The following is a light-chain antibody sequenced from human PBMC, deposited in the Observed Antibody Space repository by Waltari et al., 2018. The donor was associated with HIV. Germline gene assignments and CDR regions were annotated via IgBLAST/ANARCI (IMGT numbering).Light chain of an antibody. Sequence: QSVLTQPPSVSGAPGPRVTISCTGSSSNIGAGHDVPWYPQLPGTAPKLLIYGNNNRPSGVPDRFSGSKSGTSASLAITGLQAEDEADYYCQSYDRTLSVIFGGGTKLTVL. J-gene: IGLJ2*01. CDR2: GNN. CDR1: SSNIGAGHD. V-gene: IGLV1-40*01. CDR3: QSYDRTLSVI.